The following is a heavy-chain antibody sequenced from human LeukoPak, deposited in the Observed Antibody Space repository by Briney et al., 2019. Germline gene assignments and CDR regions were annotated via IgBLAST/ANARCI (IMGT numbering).Heavy chain of an antibody. CDR3: ARGEGLFDY. V-gene: IGHV3-7*05. J-gene: IGHJ4*02. CDR2: IKEDGSDK. Sequence: GGSLRLSCAASGFTFSNYWMSWVRQAPGKGLEWVANIKEDGSDKYYVDSVKGRFTISRDNSKNTLYLQMNSLRAEDTAVYYCARGEGLFDYWGQGTLVTVSS. CDR1: GFTFSNYW.